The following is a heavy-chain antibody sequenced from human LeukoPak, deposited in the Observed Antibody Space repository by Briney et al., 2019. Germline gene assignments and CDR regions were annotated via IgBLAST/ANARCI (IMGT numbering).Heavy chain of an antibody. D-gene: IGHD6-6*01. Sequence: GASVKVSCKASGFTFTTYYILWVRQAPGQGVEWMGWISAYNGNTNYAQKLQGRVTMTTDTATSTAYMELRNLRSDDTAVYYCARVSSSSHYNWFDPWGQGTLVTVSS. J-gene: IGHJ5*02. V-gene: IGHV1-18*01. CDR1: GFTFTTYY. CDR3: ARVSSSSHYNWFDP. CDR2: ISAYNGNT.